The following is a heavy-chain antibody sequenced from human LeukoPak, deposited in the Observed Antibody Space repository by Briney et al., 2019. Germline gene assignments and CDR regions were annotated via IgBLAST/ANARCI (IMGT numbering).Heavy chain of an antibody. CDR1: GFTFSSYS. CDR2: INSSSSYI. Sequence: PGGSLRLSCAASGFTFSSYSMNLVRQAPRKGLEWVSSINSSSSYIYYADSVKSLFTISRNNSKNTLYLQMNSLRAEDTAVYYCARGRLIDYYDSSGYLRGPYYFDYWGQGTLVTVSS. D-gene: IGHD3-22*01. CDR3: ARGRLIDYYDSSGYLRGPYYFDY. J-gene: IGHJ4*02. V-gene: IGHV3-21*04.